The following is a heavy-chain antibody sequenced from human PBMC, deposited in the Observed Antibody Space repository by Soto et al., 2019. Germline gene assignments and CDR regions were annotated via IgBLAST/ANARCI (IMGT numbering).Heavy chain of an antibody. CDR3: ASHCSSTGWYWRFDP. CDR1: GGSFSGY. Sequence: QVQLQQWGAGLLKSSETLSLTCAVYGGSFSGYWRWIRQPPGKGLEWIGQINHSGGTNCNPSLKSRVTISVDTSKSQISLKLSSVTAADTAVYYCASHCSSTGWYWRFDPWGQGTLVTVSS. V-gene: IGHV4-34*01. CDR2: INHSGGT. J-gene: IGHJ5*02. D-gene: IGHD2-2*01.